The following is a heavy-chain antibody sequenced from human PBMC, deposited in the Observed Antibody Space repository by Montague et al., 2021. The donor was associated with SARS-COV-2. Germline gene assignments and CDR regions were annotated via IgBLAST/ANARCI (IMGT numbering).Heavy chain of an antibody. CDR3: VRVLDNRGRDS. J-gene: IGHJ4*02. D-gene: IGHD3/OR15-3a*01. V-gene: IGHV4-38-2*02. CDR2: ISYIGKT. Sequence: SETLSLTCSVSGYSISSGYYWCWIRQPPGKGLEWVGCISYIGKTYYSPSLKSQLTISLDSSKNQFSLQARSVTAADTAVYYCVRVLDNRGRDSWGQGTLVTVSS. CDR1: GYSISSGYY.